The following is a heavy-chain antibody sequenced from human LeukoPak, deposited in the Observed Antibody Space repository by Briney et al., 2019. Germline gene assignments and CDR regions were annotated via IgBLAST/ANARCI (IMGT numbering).Heavy chain of an antibody. CDR3: ARSRVPRWFDP. CDR1: GGSFSGYY. V-gene: IGHV4-34*01. J-gene: IGHJ5*02. D-gene: IGHD2-2*01. Sequence: SETLSLTCAVYGGSFSGYYWSWIRQPPGKGLEWIGEINHSGSTNYNPSLKSRVTISVDTSKNQFSLKLSSVTAADTAVYYCARSRVPRWFDPWGQGTLVTVSP. CDR2: INHSGST.